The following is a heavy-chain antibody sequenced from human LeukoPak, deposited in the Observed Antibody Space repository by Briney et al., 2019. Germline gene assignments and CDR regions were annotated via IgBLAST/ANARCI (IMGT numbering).Heavy chain of an antibody. J-gene: IGHJ4*02. CDR3: AQDNWNYVTSDFDY. D-gene: IGHD1-7*01. V-gene: IGHV3-23*01. CDR1: GFTSSSYA. Sequence: PGGSLRLSCAASGFTSSSYAMSWVRQAPGKGLEWVSAISGSGGSTYYADSVKGRFTISRDNSKNTLYLQMNSLRAEDTAVYYCAQDNWNYVTSDFDYWGQGTLVTVPS. CDR2: ISGSGGST.